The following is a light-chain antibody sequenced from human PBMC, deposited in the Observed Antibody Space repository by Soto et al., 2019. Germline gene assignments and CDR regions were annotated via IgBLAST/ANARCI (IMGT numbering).Light chain of an antibody. V-gene: IGKV3-15*01. Sequence: EIVMTQSPATLSVSPGEGATLSCRARQTVSSNLAWYQQKPGQAPRLLIYGASTRATGIPARFSGSGSGTEFTLTISLLQSEDFAVYYCQQYNNWPPTFGQGTKVEIK. CDR1: QTVSSN. CDR2: GAS. CDR3: QQYNNWPPT. J-gene: IGKJ1*01.